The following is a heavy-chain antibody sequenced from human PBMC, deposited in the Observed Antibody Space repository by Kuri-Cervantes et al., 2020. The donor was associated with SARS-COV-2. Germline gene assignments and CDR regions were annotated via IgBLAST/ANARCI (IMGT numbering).Heavy chain of an antibody. V-gene: IGHV3-33*08. J-gene: IGHJ2*01. CDR1: GFTFSSYG. CDR2: IWYDGSNK. Sequence: GGSLRLSCAASGFTFSSYGMHWVRQAPGKGLEWVAVIWYDGSNKYYADSVKGRFTISRDNSKNTLYLQMNSLRAEDTAVYYCVRGFRAGPGEYFDLWGRGTLVTVSS. D-gene: IGHD3-10*01. CDR3: VRGFRAGPGEYFDL.